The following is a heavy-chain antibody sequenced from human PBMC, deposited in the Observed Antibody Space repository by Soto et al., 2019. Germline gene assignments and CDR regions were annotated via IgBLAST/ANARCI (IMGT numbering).Heavy chain of an antibody. V-gene: IGHV4-4*07. CDR2: IYTSGST. CDR3: ARSGVTGIVIPSHWFNP. J-gene: IGHJ5*02. D-gene: IGHD2-21*02. CDR1: GGSISSYY. Sequence: SETLSLTCTVSGGSISSYYWSWIRQPAGKGLEWIGRIYTSGSTYCNPALNNRISLSLDTSQNQFSLKLLSVTAADTAIYYCARSGVTGIVIPSHWFNPWGQGTLVTVSS.